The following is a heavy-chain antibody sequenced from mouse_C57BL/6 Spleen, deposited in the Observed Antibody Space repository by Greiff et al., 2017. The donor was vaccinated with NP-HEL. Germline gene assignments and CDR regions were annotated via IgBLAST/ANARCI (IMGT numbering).Heavy chain of an antibody. CDR3: ARRGNSNYFWYFDV. Sequence: EVKVEESGGGLVQPGESLKLSCESNEYEFPSHDMSWVRKTPEKRLELVAAINSDGGSTYYPDTMERRFIISRDNTKKTLYLQMSSLRSEDTALYYWARRGNSNYFWYFDVWGTGTTVTVSS. J-gene: IGHJ1*03. CDR1: EYEFPSHD. D-gene: IGHD2-5*01. CDR2: INSDGGST. V-gene: IGHV5-2*03.